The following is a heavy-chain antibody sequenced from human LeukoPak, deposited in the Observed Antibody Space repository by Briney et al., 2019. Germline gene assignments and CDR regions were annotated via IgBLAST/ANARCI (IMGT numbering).Heavy chain of an antibody. D-gene: IGHD2-8*01. Sequence: ASVKVSCKASGYTFTSYHMHWVRQAPGKGLGWMGKINLSGGSTTYAQKFQGRVTMTRDTSTSTVYMELSSLRSEDTAVYYCARDYVDDIPMIKDYWGQGTLVTVSS. CDR2: INLSGGST. V-gene: IGHV1-46*01. CDR1: GYTFTSYH. J-gene: IGHJ4*02. CDR3: ARDYVDDIPMIKDY.